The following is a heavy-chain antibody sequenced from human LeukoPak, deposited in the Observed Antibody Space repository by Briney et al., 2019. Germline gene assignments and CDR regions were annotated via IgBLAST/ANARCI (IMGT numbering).Heavy chain of an antibody. CDR1: GYSISSGYY. V-gene: IGHV4-38-2*02. D-gene: IGHD5-18*01. J-gene: IGHJ4*02. CDR3: ARSGTAMASEFDY. CDR2: IYHSGST. Sequence: MSSETLSLTCTVSGYSISSGYYWGWIRQPPGQGLEWIGSIYHSGSTYYNPSLKSRVTISVDTSKNQFSLKLSSVTAADTAVYYCARSGTAMASEFDYWGQGTLVTVSS.